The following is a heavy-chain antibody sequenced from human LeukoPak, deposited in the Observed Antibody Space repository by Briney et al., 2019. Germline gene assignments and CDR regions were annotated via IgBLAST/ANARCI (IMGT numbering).Heavy chain of an antibody. CDR3: ASFYCSGGSCYQYYYYYYMDV. V-gene: IGHV4-34*01. J-gene: IGHJ6*03. Sequence: GSLRLSCAASGFTFSSYEMNWVRQAPGKGLEWIGEINHSGIKYNPSLKSRVTISVDTSKNQFSLKLSSVTAADTAVYYCASFYCSGGSCYQYYYYYYMDVWGKGTTVTISS. D-gene: IGHD2-15*01. CDR1: GFTFSSYE. CDR2: INHSGI.